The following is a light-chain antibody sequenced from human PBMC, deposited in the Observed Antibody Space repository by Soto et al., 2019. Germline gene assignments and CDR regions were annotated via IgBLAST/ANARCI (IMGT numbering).Light chain of an antibody. Sequence: EMVMTQPPATLSVSPGERATLSCRASHRFSSYLAWYQQKPGQAPRLLIYGASTRATGIPARFSGSGSGTDFTLTISSLEPEDFALYYCQQRSNWPITFGQGKRLEIK. CDR2: GAS. V-gene: IGKV3-11*01. CDR1: HRFSSY. J-gene: IGKJ5*01. CDR3: QQRSNWPIT.